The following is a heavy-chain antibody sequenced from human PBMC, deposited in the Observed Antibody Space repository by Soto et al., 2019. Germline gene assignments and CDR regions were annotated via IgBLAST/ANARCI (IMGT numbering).Heavy chain of an antibody. D-gene: IGHD6-19*01. J-gene: IGHJ4*02. CDR1: GFTFDDYA. CDR3: AKSGAVAGTFFDY. Sequence: GGSLRLSCAASGFTFDDYAIHWVRQAPGKGLEWVSGMSWNSGSIGYADSVKGRFTISRDNAKNSLYLHMNSLRAEDTALYYCAKSGAVAGTFFDYWGQGTLVTVSS. CDR2: MSWNSGSI. V-gene: IGHV3-9*01.